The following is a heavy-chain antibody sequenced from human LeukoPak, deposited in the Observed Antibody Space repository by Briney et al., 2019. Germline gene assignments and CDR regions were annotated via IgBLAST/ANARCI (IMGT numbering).Heavy chain of an antibody. CDR1: GFTFSTYI. V-gene: IGHV3-21*01. D-gene: IGHD1-26*01. CDR3: ARAYSERYGLGYYYMDV. J-gene: IGHJ6*03. CDR2: ISGTSSYI. Sequence: PGGSLRLSCAASGFTFSTYIMTWVRQAPGKGLEWVSSISGTSSYIYYADSVKGRFTISRDNAKKSLYLQMNSLRVEDTAVYYCARAYSERYGLGYYYMDVWGKGTTVTVSS.